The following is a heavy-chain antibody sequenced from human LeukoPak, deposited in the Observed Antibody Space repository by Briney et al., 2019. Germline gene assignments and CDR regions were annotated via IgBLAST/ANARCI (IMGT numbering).Heavy chain of an antibody. D-gene: IGHD1-26*01. CDR3: ARATTLLDY. CDR1: GFTLSSYT. CDR2: ISSSGSTT. V-gene: IGHV3-48*02. J-gene: IGHJ4*02. Sequence: QPGGSLRLSCAASGFTLSSYTMNWVRQAPGKGLEWISYISSSGSTTYYADSVKGRFTISRDNARNSLYLQMNSLRDEDTAAYYCARATTLLDYWGQGTLVTVSS.